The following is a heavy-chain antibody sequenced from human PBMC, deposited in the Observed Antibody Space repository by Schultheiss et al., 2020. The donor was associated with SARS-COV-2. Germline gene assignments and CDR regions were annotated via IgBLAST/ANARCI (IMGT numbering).Heavy chain of an antibody. D-gene: IGHD6-19*01. J-gene: IGHJ4*02. CDR2: INSDGSST. V-gene: IGHV3-74*01. CDR1: GFTFSSYW. CDR3: ARDLVTSGWTEGAGVFDY. Sequence: GESLKISCAASGFTFSSYWMHWVRQAPGKGLVWVSRINSDGSSTSYADSVKGRFIISRDNAKQTLYLEMNSLRGEDTAVYYCARDLVTSGWTEGAGVFDYWGQGALVTVSS.